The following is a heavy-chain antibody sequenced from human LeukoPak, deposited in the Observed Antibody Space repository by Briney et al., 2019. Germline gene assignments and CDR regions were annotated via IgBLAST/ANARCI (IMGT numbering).Heavy chain of an antibody. V-gene: IGHV3-23*01. CDR1: GFTLSNYN. CDR2: ISGSGGST. D-gene: IGHD5-24*01. Sequence: GGSLRLSCAASGFTLSNYNMNWVRQAPGKGLEWVSTISGSGGSTYNADSVKGRFTIARDNSKNTLYLQMNSLRAEDTAVYFCGKGRGWLQFFDYWGQGTLVTVSS. CDR3: GKGRGWLQFFDY. J-gene: IGHJ4*02.